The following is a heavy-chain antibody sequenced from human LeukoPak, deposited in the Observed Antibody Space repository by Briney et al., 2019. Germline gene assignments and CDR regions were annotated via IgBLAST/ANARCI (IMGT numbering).Heavy chain of an antibody. CDR2: IYSGGST. D-gene: IGHD5-24*01. J-gene: IGHJ4*02. CDR1: GFTVSSNY. Sequence: GGPLRLSCAASGFTVSSNYMSWVRQAPGKGLEWVSVIYSGGSTYYADSVKGRFTISRDNSKNTLYLQMNSLRAEDTAVYYCAKSGYNRFDYWGQGTLLTVSS. CDR3: AKSGYNRFDY. V-gene: IGHV3-53*01.